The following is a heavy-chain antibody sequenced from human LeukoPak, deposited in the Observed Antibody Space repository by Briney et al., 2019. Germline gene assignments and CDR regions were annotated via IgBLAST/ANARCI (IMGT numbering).Heavy chain of an antibody. CDR1: GFTFSSYG. J-gene: IGHJ4*02. CDR3: ARDSKGFIAVAGTDY. Sequence: GGSLRLSCAASGFTFSSYGMHWVRQAPGKGLEWVAFIRYDGSNKYYADSVKGRFIISRDNAKNSLYLQMNSLRAEDTAVYYCARDSKGFIAVAGTDYWGQGTLVTVSS. V-gene: IGHV3-30*02. D-gene: IGHD6-19*01. CDR2: IRYDGSNK.